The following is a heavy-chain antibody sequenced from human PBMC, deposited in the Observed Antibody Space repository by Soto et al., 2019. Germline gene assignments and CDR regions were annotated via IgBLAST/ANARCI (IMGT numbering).Heavy chain of an antibody. V-gene: IGHV1-2*02. D-gene: IGHD6-19*01. Sequence: QVQLVQSGAEVKKPGASVKVSCKASGYTFTGYNMHWVRQAPGQGLEWMGWINPNSGATDFAQKFQGRVTMTRDTSISTAYMELSRLRSDDTAMYYCARVRVASGWYSSPDYWGQGTLVTVSS. CDR1: GYTFTGYN. CDR2: INPNSGAT. CDR3: ARVRVASGWYSSPDY. J-gene: IGHJ4*02.